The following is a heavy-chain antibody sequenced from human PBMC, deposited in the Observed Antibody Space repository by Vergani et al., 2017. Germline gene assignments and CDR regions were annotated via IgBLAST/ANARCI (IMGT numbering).Heavy chain of an antibody. J-gene: IGHJ3*02. Sequence: EVQLVESGGGLVKPGGSLRLSCAASGFTFSSYSMNWVRQAPGKGLEWVSAISGSGGSTYYADSVKGRFTISRDNSKNTLYLQMNSLRAEDTAVYYCAKDRHTFKNAFDIWGQGTMVTVSS. D-gene: IGHD2/OR15-2a*01. CDR1: GFTFSSYS. CDR2: ISGSGGST. V-gene: IGHV3-23*04. CDR3: AKDRHTFKNAFDI.